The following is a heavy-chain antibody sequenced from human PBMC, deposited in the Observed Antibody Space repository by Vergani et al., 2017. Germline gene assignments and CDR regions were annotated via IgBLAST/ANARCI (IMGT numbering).Heavy chain of an antibody. J-gene: IGHJ6*02. CDR3: AKDPYYYDSGGYLYYYYYGMDV. CDR2: ISSSSSTI. CDR1: GGSFSGYY. D-gene: IGHD3-22*01. V-gene: IGHV3-11*04. Sequence: QVQLQQWGAGLLKPSETLSLTCAVYGGSFSGYYWSWIRQPPGKGLEWVSYISSSSSTIYYADSVKGRFTISRDNAKNSLYLQMNSLRAEDTAVYYCAKDPYYYDSGGYLYYYYYGMDVWGQGTTVTVSS.